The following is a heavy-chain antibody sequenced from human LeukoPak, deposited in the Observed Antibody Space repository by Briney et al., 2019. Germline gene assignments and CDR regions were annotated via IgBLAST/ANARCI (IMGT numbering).Heavy chain of an antibody. J-gene: IGHJ4*02. CDR3: ARVSIAAASRYFDY. CDR1: GGSISSYY. D-gene: IGHD6-13*01. Sequence: KPSETLSLTCTVSGGSISSYYWSWIRQPPGKGLEWIGYIYYSGSTNYSPSLKSRVTISVDTSKNQFSLKLSSVTAADTAVYYCARVSIAAASRYFDYWGQGTLVTVSP. V-gene: IGHV4-59*08. CDR2: IYYSGST.